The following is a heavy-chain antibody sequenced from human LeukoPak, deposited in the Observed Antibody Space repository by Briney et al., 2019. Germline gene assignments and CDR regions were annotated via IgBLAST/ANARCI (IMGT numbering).Heavy chain of an antibody. V-gene: IGHV6-1*01. Sequence: SQTLSLTCAISGDSVSSNSAAWNWIRQSPSRGLEWLGRTYYRSKWYIEYAVSVKSRVRISPDTSKNQFSLQLNSVTPEDSAVHYCARTHGYIDYWGQGTLVTVSS. CDR3: ARTHGYIDY. J-gene: IGHJ4*02. CDR2: TYYRSKWYI. D-gene: IGHD2-8*01. CDR1: GDSVSSNSAA.